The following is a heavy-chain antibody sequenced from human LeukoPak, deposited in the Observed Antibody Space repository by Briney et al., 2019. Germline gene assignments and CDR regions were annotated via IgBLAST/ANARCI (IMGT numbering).Heavy chain of an antibody. Sequence: GGSLRLSCAASGFIFSSFSVNWARQAPGKGLEWVASINHNGNVNYYVDSVKGRFTISRDNAKNSLYLQMSNLRAEDTAVYFCARGGGLDVWGQGATVTVSS. CDR3: ARGGGLDV. V-gene: IGHV3-7*03. J-gene: IGHJ6*02. D-gene: IGHD3-16*01. CDR2: INHNGNVN. CDR1: GFIFSSFS.